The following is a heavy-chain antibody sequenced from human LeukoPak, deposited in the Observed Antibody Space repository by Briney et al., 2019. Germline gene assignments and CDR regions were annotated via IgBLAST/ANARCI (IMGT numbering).Heavy chain of an antibody. CDR1: GFTFSSYG. J-gene: IGHJ5*02. V-gene: IGHV3-30*03. D-gene: IGHD6-13*01. CDR2: ISYDGSNK. Sequence: PGRSLRLSCAASGFTFSSYGMHWVRQAPGKGLEWVAVISYDGSNKYYADSVKGRFTISRDNSKNTLYLQMNSLRTEDTAVYYCARGALAAAGTWFDPWGQGTLVTVSS. CDR3: ARGALAAAGTWFDP.